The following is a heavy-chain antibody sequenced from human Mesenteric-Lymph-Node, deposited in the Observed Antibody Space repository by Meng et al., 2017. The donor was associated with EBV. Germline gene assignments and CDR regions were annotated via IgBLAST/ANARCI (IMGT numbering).Heavy chain of an antibody. V-gene: IGHV3-23*01. Sequence: EVQLLESGGGLVQPGGSLRLSCVASEFPFSSYAMTWVRQAPGKGLEWVSSITDSGDNTYYADSVKGRFAISRDNSKNTLYLQMSSLRAEDTAVYYCTSDLGGATDFWGQGTLVTVFS. J-gene: IGHJ4*02. CDR3: TSDLGGATDF. CDR2: ITDSGDNT. D-gene: IGHD1-26*01. CDR1: EFPFSSYA.